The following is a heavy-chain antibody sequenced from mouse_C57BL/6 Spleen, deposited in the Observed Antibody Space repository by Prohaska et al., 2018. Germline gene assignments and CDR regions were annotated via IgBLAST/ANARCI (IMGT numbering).Heavy chain of an antibody. V-gene: IGHV1-82*01. CDR2: IYPGDGDT. Sequence: PGASVKISCKASGYAFSSSWMNWVKQRPGTGLEWIGRIYPGDGDTNYNGKFKGKATLTADKSSSTAYMQLSSLTSEDFAVYFCARREGNWDYFDYWGQGTTLTVSS. J-gene: IGHJ2*01. CDR1: GYAFSSSW. D-gene: IGHD4-1*01. CDR3: ARREGNWDYFDY.